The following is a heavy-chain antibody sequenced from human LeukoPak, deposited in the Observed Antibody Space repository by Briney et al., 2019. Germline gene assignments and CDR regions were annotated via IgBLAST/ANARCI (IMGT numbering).Heavy chain of an antibody. J-gene: IGHJ3*02. CDR3: ARQGSGRAFDI. Sequence: PSETLSLTCTVFGGSISSYYWNWIRQSPGKGVEWIAYMFYNVSTNYSPSLKSRVTISVDTSKNQFSLKLISVTAADTAVYFCARQGSGRAFDIWGHGTMVTVSS. V-gene: IGHV4-59*08. CDR1: GGSISSYY. CDR2: MFYNVST.